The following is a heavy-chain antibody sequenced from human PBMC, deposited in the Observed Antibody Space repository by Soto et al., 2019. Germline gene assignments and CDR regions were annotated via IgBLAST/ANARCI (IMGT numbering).Heavy chain of an antibody. CDR2: ISYNGIDE. Sequence: PGGALRLSCEEPVFTFSKYAMYSVRQAPGKGLEWVALISYNGIDEYYADSVKGRFTISRDSSTNTLSLQMNSLRGEDTAVYYCARAPPRGIAAPGTWGSGMDVWGQGTTVTAP. CDR1: VFTFSKYA. D-gene: IGHD6-13*01. J-gene: IGHJ6*02. CDR3: ARAPPRGIAAPGTWGSGMDV. V-gene: IGHV3-30*06.